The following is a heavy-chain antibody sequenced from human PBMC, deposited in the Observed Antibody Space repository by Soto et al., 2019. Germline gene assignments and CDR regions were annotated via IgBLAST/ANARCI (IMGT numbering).Heavy chain of an antibody. CDR1: GGTFRSYA. Sequence: ASVKVACKASGGTFRSYAISGVRQAPGQGLEWMGGIIPIFGTANYAQKFQGRVTITADESTSTAYMELSSLRSEDTAVYYCARESRYCSGGSCYFLPGIDYWGQGTLVTVPQ. CDR3: ARESRYCSGGSCYFLPGIDY. D-gene: IGHD2-15*01. J-gene: IGHJ4*02. V-gene: IGHV1-69*13. CDR2: IIPIFGTA.